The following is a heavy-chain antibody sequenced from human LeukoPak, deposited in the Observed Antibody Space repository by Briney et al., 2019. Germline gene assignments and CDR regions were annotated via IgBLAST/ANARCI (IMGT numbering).Heavy chain of an antibody. D-gene: IGHD1-26*01. CDR3: ARDLISGHYTFDY. J-gene: IGHJ4*02. CDR2: ISSTSSTI. Sequence: GGSLRLSCAASGFTFSSYSMNWVRQAPGKGLEWVSYISSTSSTIYYADSVQGRFTVSRDNDKNSLYLQMNSLRDDDTAVYYCARDLISGHYTFDYWGQGTLVTVSS. CDR1: GFTFSSYS. V-gene: IGHV3-48*02.